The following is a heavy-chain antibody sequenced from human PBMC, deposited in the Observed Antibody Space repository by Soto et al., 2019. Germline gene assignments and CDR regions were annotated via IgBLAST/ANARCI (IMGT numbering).Heavy chain of an antibody. CDR2: INHSGST. CDR3: AGGIAVAIFDY. Sequence: SETRSLTATFYGGSVSGYYWSWIRQPPGKGLEWIGEINHSGSTNYNPSLKSRVTISVDTSKNQFSLKRSSVTAADTAVYYCAGGIAVAIFDYWGQGNLVTVS. D-gene: IGHD6-19*01. CDR1: GGSVSGYY. J-gene: IGHJ4*02. V-gene: IGHV4-34*01.